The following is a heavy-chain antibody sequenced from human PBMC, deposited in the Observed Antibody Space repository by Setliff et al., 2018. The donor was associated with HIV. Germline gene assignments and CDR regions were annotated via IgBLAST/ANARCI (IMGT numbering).Heavy chain of an antibody. CDR1: GGSMSSSSYY. V-gene: IGHV4-39*01. J-gene: IGHJ3*02. D-gene: IGHD1-26*01. CDR3: ARASVGVTGLYAFDI. Sequence: SETLSLTCTVSGGSMSSSSYYWGWIRQPPGKGLEWIGTVSYSGGASYYPSLESRVTMSVDTSKNQFSLSLRSVTAADTAFYYCARASVGVTGLYAFDIWGQGTMVTVSS. CDR2: VSYSGGA.